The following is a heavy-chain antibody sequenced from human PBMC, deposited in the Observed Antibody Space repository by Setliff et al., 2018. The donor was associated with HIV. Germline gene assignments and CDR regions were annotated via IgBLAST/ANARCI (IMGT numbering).Heavy chain of an antibody. Sequence: GGSLRLSCSPSGFTFSSYEINWVRQAPGKGLEWVSRINTDGSSTTYADSVKGRFTISRDNAKRSLYLRMNSLRAEDTAVYFCARSGSGWYEGGYYFDDWGQGTLVTVSS. CDR1: GFTFSSYE. D-gene: IGHD6-19*01. J-gene: IGHJ4*02. V-gene: IGHV3-74*01. CDR2: INTDGSST. CDR3: ARSGSGWYEGGYYFDD.